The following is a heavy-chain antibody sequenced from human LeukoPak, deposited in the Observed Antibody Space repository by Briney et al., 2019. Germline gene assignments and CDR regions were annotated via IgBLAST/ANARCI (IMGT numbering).Heavy chain of an antibody. CDR1: EFTFSNYA. D-gene: IGHD3-10*01. CDR2: ISGSGSSA. Sequence: SLRLSCAASEFTFSNYAMSWVRQAPGKGLEWVSSISGSGSSAYYADSVKGRFTISRDNSKNTLYLQMNSLRAEDTAVYYCARARGSGSYYGHDYYYYHYMDVWGKGTTVTVSS. CDR3: ARARGSGSYYGHDYYYYHYMDV. V-gene: IGHV3-23*01. J-gene: IGHJ6*03.